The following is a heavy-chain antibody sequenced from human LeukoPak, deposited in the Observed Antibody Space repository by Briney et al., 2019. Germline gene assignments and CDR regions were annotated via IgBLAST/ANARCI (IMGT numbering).Heavy chain of an antibody. Sequence: PSETLSLTCTVSGGSISDYYWSWIRQPAGKGLEWIGRIYTTGSTDYNPSLKSRVTMSVDTSKNQFSLKLSSVTAADTAVYYCARGHLPTYYYYMDVWGKGTTVTVSS. J-gene: IGHJ6*03. CDR3: ARGHLPTYYYYMDV. CDR1: GGSISDYY. V-gene: IGHV4-4*07. CDR2: IYTTGST.